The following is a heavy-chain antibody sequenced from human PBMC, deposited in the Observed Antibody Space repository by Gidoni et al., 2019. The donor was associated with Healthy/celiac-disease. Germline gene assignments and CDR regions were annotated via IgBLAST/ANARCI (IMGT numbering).Heavy chain of an antibody. CDR3: ARGSYYYDSSGYSFDY. D-gene: IGHD3-22*01. CDR1: GFPFRSYA. Sequence: QVQLVASGGGVVQPGRSLRLSCAASGFPFRSYAMHWVRQAPGKGLEWVAVISYDGSNKYYADSVKGRFTISRDNSKNTLYLQMNSLRAEDTAVYYCARGSYYYDSSGYSFDYWGQGTLVTVSS. CDR2: ISYDGSNK. J-gene: IGHJ4*02. V-gene: IGHV3-30-3*01.